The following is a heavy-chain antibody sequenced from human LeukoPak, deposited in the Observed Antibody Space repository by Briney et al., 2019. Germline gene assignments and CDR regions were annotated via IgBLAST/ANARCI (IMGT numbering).Heavy chain of an antibody. Sequence: ASVKVSCKASGYTLTAYYIHWVRQAPGQGLEWMGWISAYNGYTHFAQKFQGRVTMTTDTSTSTAYMELRSLRSDDTAVYYCASSSGWYHDAFDIWGQGTMVTVSS. CDR3: ASSSGWYHDAFDI. V-gene: IGHV1-18*01. D-gene: IGHD6-19*01. CDR2: ISAYNGYT. J-gene: IGHJ3*02. CDR1: GYTLTAYY.